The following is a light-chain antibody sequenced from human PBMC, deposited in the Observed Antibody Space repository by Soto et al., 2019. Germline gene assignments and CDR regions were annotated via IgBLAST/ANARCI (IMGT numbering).Light chain of an antibody. V-gene: IGKV3-11*01. Sequence: EIVLTQSPATLSLSPGERATLSCRASQSVSSYLAWYQQKPGQAPRLLIYDASNRATGIPARFSGSGSGTDFTLTISSLEPEDFAVYYCQQRSNWPPLPFGGGTKVRSN. J-gene: IGKJ4*01. CDR1: QSVSSY. CDR3: QQRSNWPPLP. CDR2: DAS.